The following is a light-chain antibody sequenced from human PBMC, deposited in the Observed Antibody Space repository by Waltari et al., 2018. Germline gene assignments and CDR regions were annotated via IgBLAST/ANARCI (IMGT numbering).Light chain of an antibody. J-gene: IGLJ1*01. V-gene: IGLV2-23*02. CDR1: SSDVGNYNL. CDR3: CSYAGLGTYV. Sequence: QPGLTQPASVSGSPGQSITISCTGTSSDVGNYNLVSWYQHHPGKAPKLIIYEVTKRTSGVSDRFSASKSANTASLTISGLQTEDEADYYCCSYAGLGTYVFGTGTKVTVL. CDR2: EVT.